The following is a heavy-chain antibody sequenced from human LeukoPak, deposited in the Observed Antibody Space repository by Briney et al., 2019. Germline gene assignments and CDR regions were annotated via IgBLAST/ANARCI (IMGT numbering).Heavy chain of an antibody. V-gene: IGHV3-23*01. CDR3: AKSPQVYTVTTYYFHY. CDR2: VSGSGGYT. J-gene: IGHJ4*02. Sequence: GGSLRLSCAASGFTFSSYAMSWVRQAPGQGLEWVSAVSGSGGYTYYADSVKGRFTISRDNSKNTLYLQMNSLRAEDTAVYYCAKSPQVYTVTTYYFHYWGQGTLVTVSS. D-gene: IGHD4-17*01. CDR1: GFTFSSYA.